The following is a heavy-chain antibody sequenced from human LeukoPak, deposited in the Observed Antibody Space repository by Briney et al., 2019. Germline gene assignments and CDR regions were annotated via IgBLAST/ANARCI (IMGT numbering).Heavy chain of an antibody. CDR1: DYTFTKYG. V-gene: IGHV1-18*01. D-gene: IGHD6-19*01. CDR3: ARHPTNTSGRYVYFDY. CDR2: ISAYNGDT. J-gene: IGHJ4*02. Sequence: GASVKVSCKASDYTFTKYGISWVRQAPGQGLEWMGWISAYNGDTHYAQQLQGRVTMTTDTSTATAYMELRSLRSDDTAVYYCARHPTNTSGRYVYFDYWGQGTLVTVSS.